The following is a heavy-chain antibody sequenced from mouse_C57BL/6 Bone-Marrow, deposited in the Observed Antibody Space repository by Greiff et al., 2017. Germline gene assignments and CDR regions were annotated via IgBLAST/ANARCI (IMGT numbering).Heavy chain of an antibody. J-gene: IGHJ3*01. CDR1: GYTFTSYW. D-gene: IGHD2-4*01. CDR2: IYPSGGDT. V-gene: IGHV1-74*01. Sequence: VQLQQPGAELVKPGASVKVSCKASGYTFTSYWMHWVKQRPGQGLEWIGRIYPSGGDTNYNQKFKGKATLTADKSSSTAYMQLSSLTSEDSAVYYCAIDRYYDYDGAEIFAYWGQGTLVTVSA. CDR3: AIDRYYDYDGAEIFAY.